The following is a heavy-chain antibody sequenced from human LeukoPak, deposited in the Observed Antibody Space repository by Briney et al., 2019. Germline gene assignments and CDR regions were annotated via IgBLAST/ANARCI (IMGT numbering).Heavy chain of an antibody. CDR3: ARDFFDSSGYYPWYFDL. Sequence: GGSLGLSCAASGFTVSSNYMSWVRQAPGKGLEWVSVIYSGGSTYYADSVKGRFTISRDNSKNTLYLQMNSLRAEDTAVYYCARDFFDSSGYYPWYFDLWGRGTLVTVSS. D-gene: IGHD3-22*01. CDR2: IYSGGST. J-gene: IGHJ2*01. V-gene: IGHV3-66*01. CDR1: GFTVSSNY.